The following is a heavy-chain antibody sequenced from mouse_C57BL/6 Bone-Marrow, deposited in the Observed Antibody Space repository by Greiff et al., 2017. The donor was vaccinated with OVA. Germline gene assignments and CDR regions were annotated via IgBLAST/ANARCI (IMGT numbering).Heavy chain of an antibody. J-gene: IGHJ1*03. CDR2: IWSGGST. V-gene: IGHV2-2*01. D-gene: IGHD1-2*01. CDR1: GFSLTSYG. Sequence: VHLVESGPGLVQPSQSLSITCTVSGFSLTSYGVHWVRQSPGKGLEWLGLIWSGGSTDYNAAFISRLSISTDTSNNQVFFKMNSRQADDADIYYCARACYYGPSYWYFDVWGTGTTVTVSS. CDR3: ARACYYGPSYWYFDV.